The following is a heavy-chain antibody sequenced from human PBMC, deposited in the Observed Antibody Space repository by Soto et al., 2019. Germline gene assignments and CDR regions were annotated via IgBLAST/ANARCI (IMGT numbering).Heavy chain of an antibody. CDR1: GFTLSDAW. CDR2: IKAKNAGATT. D-gene: IGHD1-26*01. Sequence: EVQLVESGGGLAEPGGSLRLSCAGSGFTLSDAWMAWVRQAPGKGLERVGRIKAKNAGATTDYATSVRGRFTISTDGSGNTLYLQMSSLKTEDTSVYYGATEGGYSGSNFYGAYWGQGIRVTVSS. V-gene: IGHV3-15*01. CDR3: ATEGGYSGSNFYGAY. J-gene: IGHJ4*02.